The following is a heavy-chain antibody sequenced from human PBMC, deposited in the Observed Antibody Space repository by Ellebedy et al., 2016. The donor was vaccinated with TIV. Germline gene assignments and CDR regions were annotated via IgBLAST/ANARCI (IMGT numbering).Heavy chain of an antibody. Sequence: GESLKISXAAAGFTVCSNYMSWVRQAPGKGLEWVSVIYSGGSTYYADSVKGRFTISRDNSKNTLYLQMDSMRAEDTAVYYCARDYGSGGANWFDPWGQGTLVTVSS. CDR2: IYSGGST. D-gene: IGHD3-10*01. CDR3: ARDYGSGGANWFDP. CDR1: GFTVCSNY. J-gene: IGHJ5*02. V-gene: IGHV3-53*01.